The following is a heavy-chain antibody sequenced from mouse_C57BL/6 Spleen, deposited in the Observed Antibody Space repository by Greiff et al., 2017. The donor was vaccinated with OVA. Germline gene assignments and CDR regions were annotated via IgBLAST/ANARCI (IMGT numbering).Heavy chain of an antibody. D-gene: IGHD2-10*01. CDR1: GYTFTSYW. Sequence: QVQLQQPGAELVRPGSSVKLSCKASGYTFTSYWMHWVKQRPIQGLEWIGNIDPSESETHYNQKFKDKATLTVDKSSSTAYMQLSSLTSEDSAVYYCARSGPTNFDYWGQGTTLTVSS. CDR2: IDPSESET. CDR3: ARSGPTNFDY. J-gene: IGHJ2*01. V-gene: IGHV1-52*01.